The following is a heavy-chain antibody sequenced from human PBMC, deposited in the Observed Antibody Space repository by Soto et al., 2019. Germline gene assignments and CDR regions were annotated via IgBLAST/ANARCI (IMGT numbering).Heavy chain of an antibody. V-gene: IGHV1-18*01. Sequence: ASVKVSCKASGYTFTSYGISWVRQAPGQGLERMGWISAYNGNTNYAQKLQGRVTMTTDTSTSTAYMELRSLRSDDTAVYYCAREGLYCSGGSCYSVHAFDIWGQGTMVTVSS. J-gene: IGHJ3*02. CDR2: ISAYNGNT. D-gene: IGHD2-15*01. CDR3: AREGLYCSGGSCYSVHAFDI. CDR1: GYTFTSYG.